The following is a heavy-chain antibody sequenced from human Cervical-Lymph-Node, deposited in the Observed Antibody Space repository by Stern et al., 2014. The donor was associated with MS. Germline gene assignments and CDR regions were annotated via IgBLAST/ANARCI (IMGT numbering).Heavy chain of an antibody. D-gene: IGHD6-13*01. J-gene: IGHJ4*02. V-gene: IGHV4-59*01. CDR2: IFYRGST. CDR1: GDSINYYY. CDR3: ARVLRRRVIGAPGAGYYFDY. Sequence: VHLVESGPGLVKPSETLSLTCTVSGDSINYYYWGWIRQPPGKALEWIGYIFYRGSTTYNPSLKSRVTISVDTSKNQFSLSLSSVTAADTAVYYCARVLRRRVIGAPGAGYYFDYWGQGTLVTVPS.